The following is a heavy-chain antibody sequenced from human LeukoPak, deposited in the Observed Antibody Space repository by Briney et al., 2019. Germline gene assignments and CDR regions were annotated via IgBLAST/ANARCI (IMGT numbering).Heavy chain of an antibody. V-gene: IGHV3-23*01. D-gene: IGHD2-2*02. CDR3: AKVRSTSCYNPLCYYFDY. J-gene: IGHJ4*02. CDR2: ITGSGATT. CDR1: GFTFSSYA. Sequence: PGGSLRLSCAASGFTFSSYAMTWVRQAPGKGLECVSGITGSGATTYYADSVKGRFTISRDNSKNTLYLQMNSLRAEDTAVYFCAKVRSTSCYNPLCYYFDYWDQGTLVTVSS.